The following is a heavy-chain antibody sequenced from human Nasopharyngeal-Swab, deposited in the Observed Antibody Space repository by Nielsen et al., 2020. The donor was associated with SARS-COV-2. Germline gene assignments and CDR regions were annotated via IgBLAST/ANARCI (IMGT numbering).Heavy chain of an antibody. V-gene: IGHV4-34*01. CDR1: GGSFSGYY. CDR2: INHSGST. J-gene: IGHJ3*02. Sequence: SETLSLTCAVYGGSFSGYYWSWIRQPPGKGLEWIGEINHSGSTNYNPSLKSRVTISVDTSKNQFSLKLGSVTAADTAVYYCARDVVLLWFGELLQGRRAFDIWGQGTMVTVSS. D-gene: IGHD3-10*01. CDR3: ARDVVLLWFGELLQGRRAFDI.